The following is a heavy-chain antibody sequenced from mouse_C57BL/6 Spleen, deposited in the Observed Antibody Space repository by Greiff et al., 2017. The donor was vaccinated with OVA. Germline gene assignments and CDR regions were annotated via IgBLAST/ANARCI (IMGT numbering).Heavy chain of an antibody. CDR2: IDPSDSYT. CDR1: GYTFTSYW. D-gene: IGHD1-1*01. CDR3: ARYYYGSSYAMDY. J-gene: IGHJ4*01. Sequence: QVQLQQPGAELVRPGTSVKLSCKASGYTFTSYWMHWVKQRPGQGLEWIGVIDPSDSYTNYNQKFKGKATLTVDTSSSTAYMRLSSLTSEDSAVYYCARYYYGSSYAMDYWGQGTSVTVSS. V-gene: IGHV1-59*01.